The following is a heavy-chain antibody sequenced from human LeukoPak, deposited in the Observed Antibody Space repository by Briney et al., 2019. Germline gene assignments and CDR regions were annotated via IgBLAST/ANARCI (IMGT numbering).Heavy chain of an antibody. CDR2: IYHSGST. V-gene: IGHV4-38-2*02. CDR1: GYSIISGYY. J-gene: IGHJ5*02. Sequence: SETLSLTCTVSGYSIISGYYWGWIRQPPGKGLEWIGSIYHSGSTYYNPSLKRRVTISVDTSKNQFSLKLSSVTAADTALYYCARVGGYKYSHYNWFDPWGQGTLVTVSS. CDR3: ARVGGYKYSHYNWFDP. D-gene: IGHD5-24*01.